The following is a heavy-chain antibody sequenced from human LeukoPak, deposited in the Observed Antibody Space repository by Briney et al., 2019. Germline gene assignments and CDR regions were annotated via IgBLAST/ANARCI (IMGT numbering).Heavy chain of an antibody. D-gene: IGHD1-1*01. CDR1: GFTFTSAS. V-gene: IGHV3-21*01. Sequence: SGRSLRLSWVATGFTFTSASMSSVRQAPGKGMEWVAFIGHFAGDIFYADSVKGRFNISRDDAKDSVYLQMNSLRVDDTAVYFCARDPYTGSMFDYWGHGTLVTVSS. CDR3: ARDPYTGSMFDY. CDR2: IGHFAGDI. J-gene: IGHJ4*01.